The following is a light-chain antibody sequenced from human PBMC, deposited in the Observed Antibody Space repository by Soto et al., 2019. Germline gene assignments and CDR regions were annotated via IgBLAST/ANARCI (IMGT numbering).Light chain of an antibody. V-gene: IGLV2-8*01. J-gene: IGLJ2*01. Sequence: QSVLTQPPSASGSPGQSVTISCTGTSSDVGGYNYVSWYQQHPGKAPKLMIYEVSKRPLGVPDRFSGSKSGNTASLTVSGLQAEDEADYYCSSYAGSNRVFGGETKVTVL. CDR1: SSDVGGYNY. CDR2: EVS. CDR3: SSYAGSNRV.